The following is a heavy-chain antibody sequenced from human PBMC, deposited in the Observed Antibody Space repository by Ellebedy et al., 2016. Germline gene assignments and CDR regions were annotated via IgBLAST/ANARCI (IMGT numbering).Heavy chain of an antibody. CDR1: GGSISSGDYY. Sequence: SETLSLTXTVSGGSISSGDYYWSWIRQPPGKGLEWIGYIYYSGSTYYNPSLKSRVTISVDTSKNQFSLKLSSVTAADTAVYYCARARGLWSGPNYWGQGTLVTVSS. J-gene: IGHJ4*02. D-gene: IGHD3-3*01. CDR3: ARARGLWSGPNY. V-gene: IGHV4-30-4*01. CDR2: IYYSGST.